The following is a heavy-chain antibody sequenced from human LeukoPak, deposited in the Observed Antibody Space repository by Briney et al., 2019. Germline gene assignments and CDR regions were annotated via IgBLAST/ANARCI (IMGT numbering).Heavy chain of an antibody. V-gene: IGHV1-69-2*01. CDR2: VDPEDGET. Sequence: ASVKVSCKASGYTFTDYYMHWVQQAPGKGLEWMGRVDPEDGETIYAEKFQGRVTITADTSTDTAYMELSSLRSEDTAVYYCATEDGRELLGYWGQRTLVTVSS. J-gene: IGHJ4*02. CDR3: ATEDGRELLGY. CDR1: GYTFTDYY. D-gene: IGHD1-26*01.